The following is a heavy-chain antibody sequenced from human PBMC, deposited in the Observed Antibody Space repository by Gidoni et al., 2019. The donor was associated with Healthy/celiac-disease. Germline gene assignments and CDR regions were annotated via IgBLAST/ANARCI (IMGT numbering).Heavy chain of an antibody. D-gene: IGHD3-9*01. CDR3: ARSYYDILTGANWFDP. V-gene: IGHV3-48*02. Sequence: EVQLVESGGGLVQPGGSLRLPCAASGFTVRRYSMNWVRQAPGKGLEWVSYISSSSRTIYYADSVKGRFTISRDNAKNSLYLQMNSLRDEDTAVYYCARSYYDILTGANWFDPWGQGTLVTVSS. J-gene: IGHJ5*02. CDR2: ISSSSRTI. CDR1: GFTVRRYS.